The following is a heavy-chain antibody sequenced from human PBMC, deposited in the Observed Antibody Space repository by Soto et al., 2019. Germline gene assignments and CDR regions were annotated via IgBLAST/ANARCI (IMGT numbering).Heavy chain of an antibody. CDR1: GGSISSYY. D-gene: IGHD3-22*01. Sequence: PSETLSLTCTVSGGSISSYYWSWIRQPPGKGLEWIGDIYYSGSTNYNPSLKSRVTISVDTSKNQFSLKLSSVTAADTAVYYCARGATGSSGYYQFYYYYYGMDVWGQGTTVTVSS. V-gene: IGHV4-59*01. CDR2: IYYSGST. CDR3: ARGATGSSGYYQFYYYYYGMDV. J-gene: IGHJ6*02.